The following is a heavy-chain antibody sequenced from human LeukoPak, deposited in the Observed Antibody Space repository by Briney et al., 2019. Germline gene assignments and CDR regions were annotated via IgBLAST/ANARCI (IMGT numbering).Heavy chain of an antibody. J-gene: IGHJ4*02. CDR3: ARKRILGTFSNYYSDY. Sequence: KTSETLSLTCTVSGGSISSSSYYWGWIRQPPGKGLEWIGSIYYSGSTYYNPSLKSRVTISVDTSKNQFSLKLSSVTAADMAVYYCARKRILGTFSNYYSDYWGQGTLVTVSS. V-gene: IGHV4-39*01. CDR2: IYYSGST. D-gene: IGHD2-15*01. CDR1: GGSISSSSYY.